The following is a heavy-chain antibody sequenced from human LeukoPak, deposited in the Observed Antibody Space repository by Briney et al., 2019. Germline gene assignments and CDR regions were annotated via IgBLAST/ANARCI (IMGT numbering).Heavy chain of an antibody. CDR1: GFTFSSSA. D-gene: IGHD1-14*01. Sequence: GGSLRLSCAASGFTFSSSAMSWVRQGQGKGPEWVSSISDHGNSTYTAASVKGRFTISRDNSKNTLYLQMNSLRAEDTAVYYCARTTTWYTSFDPWGQGTLVTVSS. J-gene: IGHJ5*02. CDR3: ARTTTWYTSFDP. CDR2: ISDHGNST. V-gene: IGHV3-23*01.